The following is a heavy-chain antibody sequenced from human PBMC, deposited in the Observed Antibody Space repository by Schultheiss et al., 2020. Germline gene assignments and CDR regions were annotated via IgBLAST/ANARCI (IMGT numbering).Heavy chain of an antibody. CDR1: GFTFSSYW. D-gene: IGHD5-24*01. J-gene: IGHJ6*02. V-gene: IGHV3-33*08. CDR3: AREVTEMATIVEYYYYGMDV. Sequence: GGSLRLSCAASGFTFSSYWMHWVRQAPGKGLVWVAVIWYDGSNKYYADSVKGRFTISRDNSKNTLYLQMNSLRAEDTAVYYCAREVTEMATIVEYYYYGMDVWGQGTTVTVSS. CDR2: IWYDGSNK.